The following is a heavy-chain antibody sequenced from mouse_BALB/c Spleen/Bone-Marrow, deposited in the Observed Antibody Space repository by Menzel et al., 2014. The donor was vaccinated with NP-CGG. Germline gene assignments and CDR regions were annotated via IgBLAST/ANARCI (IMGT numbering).Heavy chain of an antibody. D-gene: IGHD1-1*01. CDR1: GFTFSSFA. V-gene: IGHV5-17*02. CDR3: ARSGSSSGYFDY. J-gene: IGHJ2*01. Sequence: EVKLVESGGGLVQPGGSRKLSCAASGFTFSSFAMHWVRQAPEKGLEWVAYISSGSSTIYYADTVMGRFTISRDNPKNTLFLQITSLRSEDTAMYYCARSGSSSGYFDYWGQGTTLTVSS. CDR2: ISSGSSTI.